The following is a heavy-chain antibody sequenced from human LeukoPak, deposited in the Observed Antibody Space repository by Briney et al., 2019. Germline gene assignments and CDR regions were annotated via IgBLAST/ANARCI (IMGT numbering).Heavy chain of an antibody. CDR3: ARGDVYFDY. Sequence: SETLPLTCTVSGGSISSYYCTWIRQPPGKGLEWIGYIYYSGSTNYNPSLKSRVTISVDTSKNQFSLKLSSVTAADTAVYYCARGDVYFDYWGQGTLVTVSS. J-gene: IGHJ4*02. V-gene: IGHV4-59*01. D-gene: IGHD3-16*01. CDR2: IYYSGST. CDR1: GGSISSYY.